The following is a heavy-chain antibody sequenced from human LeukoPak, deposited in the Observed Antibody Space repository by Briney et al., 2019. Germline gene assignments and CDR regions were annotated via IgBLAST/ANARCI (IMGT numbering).Heavy chain of an antibody. CDR2: IGSSGTTI. J-gene: IGHJ4*02. D-gene: IGHD3-22*01. CDR1: GFTFSGYE. V-gene: IGHV3-48*03. CDR3: ARAVNPHYYDTRGFDY. Sequence: SGESLRLSCAASGFTFSGYEMNWVCQAPGKGLEWVSYIGSSGTTIHYADSVKDRFTTSRDNPKNLLYLVMNSLRAEDRAVYYCARAVNPHYYDTRGFDYWGQGTLVTVSS.